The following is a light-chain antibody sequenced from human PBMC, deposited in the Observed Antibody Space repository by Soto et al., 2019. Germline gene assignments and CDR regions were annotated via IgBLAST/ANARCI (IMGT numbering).Light chain of an antibody. CDR3: QQYGSSPYT. V-gene: IGKV3-20*01. CDR1: LSISSSY. CDR2: GAS. J-gene: IGKJ2*01. Sequence: EVVLTQSPGTLSLSPGERATVSCRASLSISSSYLAWYQQKPGQAPRLLIYGASNRATGIPDRFSGSGSGTDFTLTITRLEPEDFAVYYCQQYGSSPYTFGQGTKLEI.